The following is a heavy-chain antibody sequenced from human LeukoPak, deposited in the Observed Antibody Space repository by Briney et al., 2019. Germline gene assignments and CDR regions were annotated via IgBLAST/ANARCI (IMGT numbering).Heavy chain of an antibody. D-gene: IGHD5-18*01. CDR1: GGSISNYY. CDR2: IYDSGST. CDR3: ARARDYTYGSFDY. J-gene: IGHJ4*02. V-gene: IGHV4-59*01. Sequence: PSETLSLTCTVSGGSISNYYWSWIRQPPGKGLEGIGSIYDSGSTNYNPSLKSRVTISVETSKNQFSLKLSAVTAADRVVYYCARARDYTYGSFDYWGQGTLGTVSS.